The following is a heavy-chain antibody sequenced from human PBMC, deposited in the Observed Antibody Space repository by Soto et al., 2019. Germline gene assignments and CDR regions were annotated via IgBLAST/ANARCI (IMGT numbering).Heavy chain of an antibody. CDR3: ARGRSGLNSASFDY. J-gene: IGHJ4*02. V-gene: IGHV4-31*03. D-gene: IGHD1-26*01. Sequence: QVQLQESGPGLVKPSQTLSLTCTVSGGSISSGAHYWSWLRQHPGKGLEWIGYIYYSGSTYYNPSLKSRPSISVDTSKNQFSLKLSSVTAADTAVYYCARGRSGLNSASFDYWGQGTLVTVSS. CDR1: GGSISSGAHY. CDR2: IYYSGST.